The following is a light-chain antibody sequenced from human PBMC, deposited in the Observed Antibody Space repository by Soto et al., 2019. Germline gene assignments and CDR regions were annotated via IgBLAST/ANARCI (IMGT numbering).Light chain of an antibody. V-gene: IGLV2-11*01. CDR1: SSDVGGYNY. J-gene: IGLJ1*01. Sequence: QSALTQPRSVSGSPGQSVTISCTGTSSDVGGYNYVSWYQQHPGKAPKLMIYDVSKRPSGVPDRFSGSKSGNTASLTISGLQAEDEADYYCCSYAGSYTWAFGTGTKVTVL. CDR3: CSYAGSYTWA. CDR2: DVS.